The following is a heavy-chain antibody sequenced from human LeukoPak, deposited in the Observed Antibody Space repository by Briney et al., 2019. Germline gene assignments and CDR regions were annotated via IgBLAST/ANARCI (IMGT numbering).Heavy chain of an antibody. Sequence: ASVKVSCKASGYTFTGYYMHWVRQAPGQGLEWMGWINPNSGGTNYAQKFQGRVTMTRDTSISTAYMELSRLRSDDTAVYYCARTPLRLHASDIWGQGTMVTVSS. J-gene: IGHJ3*02. V-gene: IGHV1-2*02. CDR1: GYTFTGYY. CDR2: INPNSGGT. CDR3: ARTPLRLHASDI. D-gene: IGHD4-17*01.